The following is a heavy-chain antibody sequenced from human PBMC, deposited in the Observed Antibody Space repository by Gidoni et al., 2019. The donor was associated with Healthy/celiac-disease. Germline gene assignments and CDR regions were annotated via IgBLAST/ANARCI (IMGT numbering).Heavy chain of an antibody. Sequence: EVQLVESGGGLVQPGGSLRLSCAASGFTFSSYWMSWVRQAPGKGLEWVANIKQDGSEKYYVDSVKGRFTISRDNAKNSLYLQMNSLRAEDTAVYYCARDRDTAMARDFDYWGQGTLVTVSS. D-gene: IGHD5-18*01. J-gene: IGHJ4*02. CDR2: IKQDGSEK. CDR1: GFTFSSYW. V-gene: IGHV3-7*03. CDR3: ARDRDTAMARDFDY.